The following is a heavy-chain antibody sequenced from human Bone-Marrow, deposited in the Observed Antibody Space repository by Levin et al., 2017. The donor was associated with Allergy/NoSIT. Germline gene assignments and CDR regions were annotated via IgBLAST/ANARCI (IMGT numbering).Heavy chain of an antibody. CDR2: VHPRDSDT. CDR3: VRHREYSTAWYFDY. Sequence: GGSLRLSCRTSGSDFTNYWIGWVRQVPGKGLEWVGVVHPRDSDTRYSPSLQGQVTISVDKSITTAYLEWTGLRASDTARYYCVRHREYSTAWYFDYWGQGTLITVSS. J-gene: IGHJ4*02. V-gene: IGHV5-51*01. D-gene: IGHD6-19*01. CDR1: GSDFTNYW.